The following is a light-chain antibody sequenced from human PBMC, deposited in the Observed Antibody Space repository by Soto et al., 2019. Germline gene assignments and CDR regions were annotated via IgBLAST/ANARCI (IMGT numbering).Light chain of an antibody. CDR2: GAS. CDR1: QSVGNS. CDR3: QQCNTWPLT. V-gene: IGKV3-15*01. Sequence: EILMTQSPATLSVSPGEGATLSCRASQSVGNSLAWYQQKPGQAPRLLIYGASTRATGIPARFSGSGSGTEFTLTITSLQSEDFAVYYCQQCNTWPLTFGGGTRVEIK. J-gene: IGKJ4*01.